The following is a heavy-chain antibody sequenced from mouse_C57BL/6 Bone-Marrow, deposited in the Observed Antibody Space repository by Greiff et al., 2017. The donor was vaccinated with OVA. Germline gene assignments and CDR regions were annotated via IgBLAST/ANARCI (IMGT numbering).Heavy chain of an antibody. J-gene: IGHJ4*01. CDR1: GFTFSSYG. D-gene: IGHD1-1*01. CDR2: ISSGGSYT. CDR3: ASLITTVVAPVDY. Sequence: EVKLVESGGDLVKPGGSLKLSCAASGFTFSSYGMSWVRQTPDKRLEWVATISSGGSYTYYPDSVKGRFTISRDNAKNTLYLQMSSLKSEDTAMYYCASLITTVVAPVDYWGQGTSVTVSS. V-gene: IGHV5-6*01.